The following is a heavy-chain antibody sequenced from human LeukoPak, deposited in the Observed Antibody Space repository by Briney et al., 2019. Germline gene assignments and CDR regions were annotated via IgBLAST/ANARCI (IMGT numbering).Heavy chain of an antibody. D-gene: IGHD3-10*01. Sequence: PGGSLRLSCAASGFSFSYYAMHWVRQAPGKGLEWVAVISYDGSDKYYTDSVKGRFTISTDNSKNTLFLQMNSLRVEATAVYYCARDHKTHYYGSGSHSYYYYYGMDVWGQGTTVTVSS. CDR2: ISYDGSDK. J-gene: IGHJ6*02. CDR1: GFSFSYYA. V-gene: IGHV3-30-3*01. CDR3: ARDHKTHYYGSGSHSYYYYYGMDV.